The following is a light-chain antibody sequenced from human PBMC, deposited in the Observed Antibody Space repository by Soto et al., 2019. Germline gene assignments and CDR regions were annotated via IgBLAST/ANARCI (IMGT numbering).Light chain of an antibody. CDR2: GAS. J-gene: IGKJ5*01. V-gene: IGKV3-20*01. Sequence: EIVLTQSPGTLSLSPGERATLPCRASQSVSSSYLAWYQQKPGQAPRLLIYGASSRATGIPDRFSGSGSGTVFTLTISRLEPEDFAVYYCQQYGSSPRITFGQGTRLEIK. CDR1: QSVSSSY. CDR3: QQYGSSPRIT.